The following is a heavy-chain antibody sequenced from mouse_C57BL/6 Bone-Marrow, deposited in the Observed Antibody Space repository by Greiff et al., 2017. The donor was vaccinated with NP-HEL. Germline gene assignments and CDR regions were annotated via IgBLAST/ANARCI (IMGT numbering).Heavy chain of an antibody. CDR1: GFTFSSYG. CDR3: AVRDY. J-gene: IGHJ2*01. Sequence: DVKLVESGGDLVKPGGSLKLSCAASGFTFSSYGMSWVRQTPDKRLEWVATISSGGSYTYYPDSVKGRFTSSRDNAKNTLYLQMSSLKSEDTSMYYCAVRDYWGQVTTLTVSS. V-gene: IGHV5-6*02. CDR2: ISSGGSYT.